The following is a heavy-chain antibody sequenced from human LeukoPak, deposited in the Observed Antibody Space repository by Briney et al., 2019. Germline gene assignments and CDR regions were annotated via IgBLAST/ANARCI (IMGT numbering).Heavy chain of an antibody. D-gene: IGHD2-21*02. J-gene: IGHJ4*02. CDR3: ARGPPFYTALVYFDY. CDR1: GYTFTSYG. Sequence: ASVKVSCKASGYTFTSYGISWVRQAPGQGLEWMGWISAYNGNTNYAQKLQGRVTITRDTSASTAHMELSSLRSEDMAVYYCARGPPFYTALVYFDYWGQGTLVTVSS. CDR2: ISAYNGNT. V-gene: IGHV1-18*03.